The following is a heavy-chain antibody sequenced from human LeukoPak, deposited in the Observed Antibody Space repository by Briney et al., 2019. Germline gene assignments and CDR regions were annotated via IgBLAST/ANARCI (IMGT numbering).Heavy chain of an antibody. J-gene: IGHJ4*02. CDR3: ARGYNGSGSYRD. CDR1: GGSFSGYY. V-gene: IGHV4-34*01. D-gene: IGHD3-10*01. Sequence: SETLSLTCAVYGGSFSGYYWSWIRQPPGKGLEWIGEINHSGSTNYNPSLKSRVTISVDTSKNQFSLKLSSVTAADTAVYYCARGYNGSGSYRDWGQGTLVTVSS. CDR2: INHSGST.